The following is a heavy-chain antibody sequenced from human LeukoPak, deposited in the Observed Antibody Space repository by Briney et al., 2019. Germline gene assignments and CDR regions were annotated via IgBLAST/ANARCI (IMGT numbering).Heavy chain of an antibody. CDR3: ARVGYSYGLPYFDY. Sequence: GGSLRLSCAASGFTFSGYWMHWVRQAPGKGLVWVSRINSDGSSTSYADSVKGRFTISRDNAKNTLYLQMNSLRAEDTAVYYCARVGYSYGLPYFDYWGQGTLVTVSS. CDR1: GFTFSGYW. CDR2: INSDGSST. V-gene: IGHV3-74*01. D-gene: IGHD5-18*01. J-gene: IGHJ4*02.